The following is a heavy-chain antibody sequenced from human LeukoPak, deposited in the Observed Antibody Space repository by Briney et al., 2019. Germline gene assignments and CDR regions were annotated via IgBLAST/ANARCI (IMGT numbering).Heavy chain of an antibody. CDR2: INQRRNT. CDR3: ARHGWHAWYFDL. CDR1: GESFSGYS. J-gene: IGHJ2*01. Sequence: SETLSLTCVVYGESFSGYSWSWIRQPPGKGLEWIGEINQRRNTNYNPSLKSRVTISTDTSKNQFSLKLTSVTAADTAVYYCARHGWHAWYFDLWGRGTLVTVSS. V-gene: IGHV4-34*01. D-gene: IGHD6-19*01.